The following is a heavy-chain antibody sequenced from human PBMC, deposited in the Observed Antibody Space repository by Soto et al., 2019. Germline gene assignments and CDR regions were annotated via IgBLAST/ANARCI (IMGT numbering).Heavy chain of an antibody. CDR2: FDPEDGET. V-gene: IGHV1-24*01. J-gene: IGHJ4*02. D-gene: IGHD2-2*01. CDR1: GYTLTELS. CDR3: ATLGYCSSTSCYDVDY. Sequence: ASVKGSCKVSGYTLTELSIHCVLLAPGQGLEWMGGFDPEDGETIYAQKFQGRVTMTEDTSTDTAYMELSSLGSEDTAVYYCATLGYCSSTSCYDVDYWGKGTQVTVSS.